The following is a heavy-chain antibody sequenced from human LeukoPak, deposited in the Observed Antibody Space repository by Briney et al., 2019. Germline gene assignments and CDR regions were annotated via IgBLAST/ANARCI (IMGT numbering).Heavy chain of an antibody. CDR3: ASDSSGYYATDY. J-gene: IGHJ4*02. V-gene: IGHV4-39*07. Sequence: SETLSLTCTVSGGSISSISYYWGWIRQPPGKGLEWIGSIYYSGSTYYNPSLKSRVTISEDTSKNQFSLKLTSVTAADTAVYYCASDSSGYYATDYWGQGTLVTVSS. CDR2: IYYSGST. D-gene: IGHD3-22*01. CDR1: GGSISSISYY.